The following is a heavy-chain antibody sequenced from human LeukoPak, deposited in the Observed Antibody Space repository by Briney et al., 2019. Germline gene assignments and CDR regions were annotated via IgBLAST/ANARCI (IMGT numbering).Heavy chain of an antibody. CDR1: GGSINAYY. CDR2: VRDNGEN. D-gene: IGHD5-18*01. Sequence: PSETLSLTCTVSGGSINAYYWSWIRQPPGKGREWIAYVRDNGENNYNPSLKSRVAISVDTANNQISLRLNFVTAADTAIYYCARQPANTAAFDIWGLGTMVTVSS. CDR3: ARQPANTAAFDI. V-gene: IGHV4-59*08. J-gene: IGHJ3*02.